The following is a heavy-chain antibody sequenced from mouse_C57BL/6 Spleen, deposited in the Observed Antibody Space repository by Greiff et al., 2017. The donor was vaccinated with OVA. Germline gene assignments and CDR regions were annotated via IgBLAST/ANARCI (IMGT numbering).Heavy chain of an antibody. CDR2: INPNNGGT. J-gene: IGHJ1*03. CDR3: ARRGLGLHDYVWYFDV. CDR1: GYTFTDYN. D-gene: IGHD2-4*01. V-gene: IGHV1-22*01. Sequence: EVQLQQSGPELVKPGASVKMSCKASGYTFTDYNMHWVKQSHGKSLEWIGYINPNNGGTSYNQKFKGKATLTVNKSSSTAYMELRSLRSEDSAVYYCARRGLGLHDYVWYFDVWGTGTTVTVSS.